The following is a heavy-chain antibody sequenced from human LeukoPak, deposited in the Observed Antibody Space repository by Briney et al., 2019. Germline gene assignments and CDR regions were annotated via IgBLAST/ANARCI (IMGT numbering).Heavy chain of an antibody. J-gene: IGHJ4*02. D-gene: IGHD3-22*01. Sequence: GGSLRPSCAASGFTFSNYAMSWIRQAPGRGLECIACISGSGGRTDYADSLKGRFTVSRDNSKNTLYLQINILRTEDTAVYYRAKSLYYDSRGYLDFNHWGQGTLLTVSS. CDR3: AKSLYYDSRGYLDFNH. V-gene: IGHV3-23*01. CDR2: ISGSGGRT. CDR1: GFTFSNYA.